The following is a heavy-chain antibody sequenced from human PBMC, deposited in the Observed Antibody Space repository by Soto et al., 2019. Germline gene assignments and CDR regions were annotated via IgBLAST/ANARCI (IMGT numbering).Heavy chain of an antibody. CDR1: GGSISSGGYY. CDR2: IYYSGST. D-gene: IGHD5-18*01. Sequence: PSETLSLTCTVSGGSISSGGYYWSWIRQHPGKGLEWIGYIYYSGSTYYNPSLKSRVTISVDTSKNQFSLKLSSVTAADTAVYYCARDRDTAMAGPLAGFDYWGQGTLVTVS. CDR3: ARDRDTAMAGPLAGFDY. V-gene: IGHV4-31*03. J-gene: IGHJ4*02.